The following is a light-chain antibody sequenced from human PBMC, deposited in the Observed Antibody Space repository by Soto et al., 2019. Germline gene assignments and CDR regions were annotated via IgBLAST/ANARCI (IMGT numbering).Light chain of an antibody. CDR3: QHYGPSPPYT. Sequence: IVLTQSPGTLSLPPGERATLSCRASRTFASSYLAWYQQKPGQAPRLLIYAASSRATGVPDRFSGSGSGSDFTLTISRLEPEDSAVYCCQHYGPSPPYTFGQGTKLEI. CDR2: AAS. J-gene: IGKJ2*01. V-gene: IGKV3-20*01. CDR1: RTFASSY.